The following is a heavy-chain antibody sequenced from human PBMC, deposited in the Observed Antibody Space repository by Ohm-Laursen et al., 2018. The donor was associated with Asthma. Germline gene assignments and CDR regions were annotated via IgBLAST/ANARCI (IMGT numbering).Heavy chain of an antibody. J-gene: IGHJ6*02. CDR2: ISSKSSTI. CDR1: GFTFSTYS. D-gene: IGHD2-15*01. CDR3: ARETATGSQNIHYYDLDV. Sequence: SLRLSCTASGFTFSTYSMHWVRQAPGKGLEWVSFISSKSSTIYSANTVKGRFTVSRDNAKNSLYLQMNSLRAEDTAVYYCARETATGSQNIHYYDLDVWGQGTTVIVSS. V-gene: IGHV3-48*01.